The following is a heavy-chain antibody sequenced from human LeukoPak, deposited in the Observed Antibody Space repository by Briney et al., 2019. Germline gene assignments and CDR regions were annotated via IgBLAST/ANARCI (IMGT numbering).Heavy chain of an antibody. CDR3: SRGLDSRKLGY. J-gene: IGHJ4*02. D-gene: IGHD3-22*01. CDR2: IHPSGTL. CDR1: GASFSSGDQY. Sequence: SETLSLTCTVSGASFSSGDQYWNWIRQRPGEGLEWIGSIHPSGTLCNNPSLESRVTISIDTSKNQFSLNLNSVTAADTAVYFCSRGLDSRKLGYWGQGTLVTVSS. V-gene: IGHV4-31*03.